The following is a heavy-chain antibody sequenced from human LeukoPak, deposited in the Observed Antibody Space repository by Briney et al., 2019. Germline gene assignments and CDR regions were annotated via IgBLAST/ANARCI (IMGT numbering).Heavy chain of an antibody. CDR3: ARSPDYSRFDY. Sequence: GASVTVSYKASGYTFTIYAMNWVRQAPGQGLEWMGWINPGSGGTIYPQKFQGRITMTRHTSLNTAFMELRRLTSDDTAVYYCARSPDYSRFDYWGQGALVIVSS. CDR2: INPGSGGT. J-gene: IGHJ4*02. V-gene: IGHV1-2*02. CDR1: GYTFTIYA. D-gene: IGHD4-11*01.